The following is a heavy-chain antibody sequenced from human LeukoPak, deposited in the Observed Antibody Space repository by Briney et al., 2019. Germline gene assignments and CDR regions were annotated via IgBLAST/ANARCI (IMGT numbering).Heavy chain of an antibody. CDR3: ASNYENLGY. J-gene: IGHJ4*02. Sequence: GGSLRLSCAASGFTFSTYGMHWVRQAPGKGLEWVAFIRYDGNNEYYADSVKGRFTISRDNSKNTLYLQMNSLRVEDTAVYYCASNYENLGYWGQGTLVTVSS. CDR2: IRYDGNNE. D-gene: IGHD4-11*01. CDR1: GFTFSTYG. V-gene: IGHV3-30*02.